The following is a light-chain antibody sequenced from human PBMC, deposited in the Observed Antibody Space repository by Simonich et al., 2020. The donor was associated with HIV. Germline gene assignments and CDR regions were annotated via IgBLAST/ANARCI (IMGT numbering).Light chain of an antibody. Sequence: QSALTQPRSVSGSPGQSVTISCTGTSSDVAGYDFVSWYQQHPGKAPKLIIYDVSKRPSGGPDRVSGSKSGNTASLTISGLQAEDEADYYCCSYAGSYTNWVFGGGTKLTVL. V-gene: IGLV2-11*01. CDR2: DVS. J-gene: IGLJ3*02. CDR3: CSYAGSYTNWV. CDR1: SSDVAGYDF.